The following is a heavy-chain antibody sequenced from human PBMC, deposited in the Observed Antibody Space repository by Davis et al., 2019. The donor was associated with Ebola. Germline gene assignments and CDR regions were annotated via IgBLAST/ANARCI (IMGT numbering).Heavy chain of an antibody. J-gene: IGHJ4*02. CDR3: ARGTSGAEH. CDR1: GGSISYYY. V-gene: IGHV4-59*01. D-gene: IGHD7-27*01. CDR2: IYYSGTT. Sequence: MPSETLSLTCTVSGGSISYYYWNWIRQAPGKGLEWIGDIYYSGTTNYNPSLKSRVTISVDTSKNQFSLKLRSVTAADTAVYYCARGTSGAEHWGQGTLATVSS.